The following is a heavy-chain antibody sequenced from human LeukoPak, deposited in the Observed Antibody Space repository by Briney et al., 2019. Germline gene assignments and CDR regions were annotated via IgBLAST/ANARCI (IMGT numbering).Heavy chain of an antibody. CDR2: ISPTGGTT. CDR3: ARGPNSNWSGLDF. V-gene: IGHV3-74*01. Sequence: GGSLRLSCTASGFSFSGHWMHWARQLPGKGLVWVSRISPTGGTTSYADSVKGRFTVSRGNAKNTLYLQVNNLRAEDTAVYYCARGPNSNWSGLDFWGQGTLLTVSS. CDR1: GFSFSGHW. D-gene: IGHD6-6*01. J-gene: IGHJ4*02.